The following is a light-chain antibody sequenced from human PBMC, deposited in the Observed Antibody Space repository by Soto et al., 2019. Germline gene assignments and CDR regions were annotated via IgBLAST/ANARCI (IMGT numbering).Light chain of an antibody. Sequence: EIVMTQSPATLSVSPGERATLSCRASQGVNSDLAWYQQKPGQAPRLLIYGASTRAAGTPVRFSGSGSGTEFTLTISSLQSEDFAVYYCQQYNNWPPWTFGQGTKVEVK. CDR3: QQYNNWPPWT. CDR1: QGVNSD. CDR2: GAS. J-gene: IGKJ1*01. V-gene: IGKV3-15*01.